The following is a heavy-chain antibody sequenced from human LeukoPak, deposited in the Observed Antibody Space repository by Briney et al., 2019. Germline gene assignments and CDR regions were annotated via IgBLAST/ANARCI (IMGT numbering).Heavy chain of an antibody. J-gene: IGHJ3*02. V-gene: IGHV1-2*02. CDR1: GYTFTGYY. CDR3: ARAGIWDYSDTSGYHNGAFDI. Sequence: ASVKVSCKASGYTFTGYYMHWVRQAPGQGLEWMGWINPNSGGTSYAQKFQGRVTMTRDTSISTVYMELSRLRSDDTAVYYCARAGIWDYSDTSGYHNGAFDIWGQGTMVTVSS. CDR2: INPNSGGT. D-gene: IGHD3-22*01.